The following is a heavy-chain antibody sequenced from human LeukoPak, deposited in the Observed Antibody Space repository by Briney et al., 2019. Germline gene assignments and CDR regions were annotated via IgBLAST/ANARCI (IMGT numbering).Heavy chain of an antibody. Sequence: GGSLRLSCAASGFTFSSYSMNWVRQAPGKGLEWVSSISSSSSYIYYADSVKGRFTSSRDNAKNSLYLQMNSLRAEDTALYYCARVTLTGYYAFDYWGQGTLVTVSS. D-gene: IGHD3-9*01. CDR1: GFTFSSYS. V-gene: IGHV3-21*01. CDR3: ARVTLTGYYAFDY. CDR2: ISSSSSYI. J-gene: IGHJ4*02.